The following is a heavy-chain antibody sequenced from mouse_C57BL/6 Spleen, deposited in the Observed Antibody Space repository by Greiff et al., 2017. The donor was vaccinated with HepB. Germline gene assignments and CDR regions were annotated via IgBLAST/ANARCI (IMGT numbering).Heavy chain of an antibody. Sequence: DVKLVESGGGLVKPGGSLKLSCAASGFTFSDYGMHWVRQAPEKGLEWVAYISSGSSTIYYADTVKGRFTISRDNAKNTLFLQMTSLRSEDTAMYYCARDGNYVRFAYWGQGTLVTVSA. CDR3: ARDGNYVRFAY. J-gene: IGHJ3*01. CDR2: ISSGSSTI. CDR1: GFTFSDYG. D-gene: IGHD2-1*01. V-gene: IGHV5-17*01.